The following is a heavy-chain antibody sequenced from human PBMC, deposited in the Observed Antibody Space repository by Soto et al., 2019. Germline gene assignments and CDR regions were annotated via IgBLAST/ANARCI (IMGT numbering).Heavy chain of an antibody. V-gene: IGHV5-51*01. Sequence: GESLKISCKGSGYSFTSYWIGWVRQMPGKGLEWMGIIYPGDSNTIYSPSFQGHVTISADKSISTAYLQWSSLKASDTAMYYCARGGDKYYDFWSGYYTTHNWFDPWGQGTLVTVSS. CDR1: GYSFTSYW. CDR2: IYPGDSNT. CDR3: ARGGDKYYDFWSGYYTTHNWFDP. D-gene: IGHD3-3*01. J-gene: IGHJ5*02.